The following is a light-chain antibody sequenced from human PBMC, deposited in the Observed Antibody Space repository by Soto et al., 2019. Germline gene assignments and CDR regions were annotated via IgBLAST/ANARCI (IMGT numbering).Light chain of an antibody. Sequence: SYELTQPPSVSVSPGQTASITCSGDKWGDKYACWYQQKPGQSPVLVIYQDSKRPSGIPERFSGSNSGNTATLTISGTQAMDEADYYCQAWDSSTVVFGVGTKLTVL. V-gene: IGLV3-1*01. CDR1: KWGDKY. J-gene: IGLJ2*01. CDR2: QDS. CDR3: QAWDSSTVV.